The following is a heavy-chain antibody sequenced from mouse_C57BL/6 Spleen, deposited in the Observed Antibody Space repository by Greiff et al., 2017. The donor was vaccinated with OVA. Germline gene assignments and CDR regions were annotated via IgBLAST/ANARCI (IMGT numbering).Heavy chain of an antibody. CDR2: IYPGSGST. J-gene: IGHJ4*01. V-gene: IGHV1-55*01. CDR3: ARGNGNDPQAAMDY. CDR1: GYTFTSSW. Sequence: QVQLQQPGAELVQPGASVKMSCKASGYTFTSSWITWVKQRPGQGLEWIGAIYPGSGSTNYNEKVKSKATLTVDTSSSTADMQLSSLTSEDSAVYYWARGNGNDPQAAMDYWGQGTSVTVSS. D-gene: IGHD2-2*01.